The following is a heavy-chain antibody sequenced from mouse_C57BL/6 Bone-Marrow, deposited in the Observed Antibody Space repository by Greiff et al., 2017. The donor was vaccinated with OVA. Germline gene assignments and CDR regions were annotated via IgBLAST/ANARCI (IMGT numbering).Heavy chain of an antibody. V-gene: IGHV5-9*01. Sequence: EVQLQQSGGGLVKPGGSLKLSCAASGFTFSSYTMSWVRQTPEKRLEWVATISGGGGNTYYPASVKGRFTISRDNAKNTLYLQMSSLRSEDTALYYCARRGPYYSNSYAMDYWGQGTSVTVSS. CDR3: ARRGPYYSNSYAMDY. CDR1: GFTFSSYT. D-gene: IGHD2-5*01. J-gene: IGHJ4*01. CDR2: ISGGGGNT.